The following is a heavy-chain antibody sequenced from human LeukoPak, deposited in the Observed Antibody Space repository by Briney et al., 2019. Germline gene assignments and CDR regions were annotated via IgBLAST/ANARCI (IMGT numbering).Heavy chain of an antibody. CDR1: GYSISSGYY. V-gene: IGHV4-38-2*02. Sequence: SGTLSLTCTVSGYSISSGYYWGWIRQPPGKGLEWIGSIYHSGSTYYNPSLKGRVTISVDTSKNQFSLKLSSVTAADTAVYYCARVAEETIFGVVIIGRGFDPWGQGTLDTVSS. D-gene: IGHD3-3*01. J-gene: IGHJ5*02. CDR3: ARVAEETIFGVVIIGRGFDP. CDR2: IYHSGST.